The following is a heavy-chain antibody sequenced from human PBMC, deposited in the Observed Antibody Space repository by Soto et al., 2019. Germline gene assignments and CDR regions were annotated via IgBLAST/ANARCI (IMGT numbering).Heavy chain of an antibody. CDR3: AREPNKITIFGVNGMDV. CDR1: EGTFSSYA. CDR2: IIPIFGTA. J-gene: IGHJ6*02. Sequence: QVQLVQSGAEVKKPGSSVKVSCKASEGTFSSYAISWVRQAPGQGLEWMGGIIPIFGTANYAQKFQGRVTITADESTSTAYMELSSLRSEDTAVYYCAREPNKITIFGVNGMDVWGQGTTVTVSS. D-gene: IGHD3-3*01. V-gene: IGHV1-69*01.